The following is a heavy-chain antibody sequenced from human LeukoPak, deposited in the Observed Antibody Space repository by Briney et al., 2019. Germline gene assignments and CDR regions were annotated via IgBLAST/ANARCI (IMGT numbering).Heavy chain of an antibody. CDR1: GGSISSSSYY. CDR3: ARSTRSSGWSFDL. CDR2: IYYSGST. Sequence: PSETLSLTCTVSGGSISSSSYYWGWIRQPPGKGLERIGSIYYSGSTYYNPSLKSRVTISVDTSKSQFSLKLSSVTAADTAVYYCARSTRSSGWSFDLWGRGTLVTVSS. V-gene: IGHV4-39*01. J-gene: IGHJ2*01. D-gene: IGHD6-19*01.